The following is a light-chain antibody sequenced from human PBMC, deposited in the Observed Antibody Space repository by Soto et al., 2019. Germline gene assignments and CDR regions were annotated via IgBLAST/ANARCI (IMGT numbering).Light chain of an antibody. J-gene: IGKJ4*01. CDR3: QQYDAWPLT. CDR1: QSVSSN. V-gene: IGKV3-15*01. Sequence: EIVMTQSPATLSLSPGERATLSCRASQSVSSNLAWYQQKPGQAPRLLIYDASTRATGIPARFSGSGSGTEFTLTISSLQSEDFAVYYCQQYDAWPLTFGGGTKVDIK. CDR2: DAS.